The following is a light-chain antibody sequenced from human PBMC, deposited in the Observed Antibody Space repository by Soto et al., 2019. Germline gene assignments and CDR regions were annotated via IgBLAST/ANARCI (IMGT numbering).Light chain of an antibody. CDR3: QQRSNWLIS. Sequence: EIVLTQSPATLSLSPWERATLSCRASQSVSGYLAWYQQKPGQAPRLLIYDGSHRAAGIPSRFSGSGSGTDVTLTISGLEPEDFAVYYCQQRSNWLISFGPGTKVDIK. V-gene: IGKV3-11*01. CDR2: DGS. J-gene: IGKJ3*01. CDR1: QSVSGY.